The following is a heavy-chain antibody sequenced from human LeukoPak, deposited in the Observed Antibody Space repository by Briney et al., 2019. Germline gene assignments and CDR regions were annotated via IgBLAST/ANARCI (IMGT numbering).Heavy chain of an antibody. CDR1: GFTFSSYS. V-gene: IGHV3-48*04. CDR2: ISSSSSTI. J-gene: IGHJ6*02. D-gene: IGHD1-26*01. CDR3: ARVPGGSYHVSYYYGMDV. Sequence: GGSLRLSCAASGFTFSSYSMNWVRQAPGKGLEWVSYISSSSSTIYYADSVKGRFTISRDNAKNSLYLQMNSLRAEDTAVYYCARVPGGSYHVSYYYGMDVWGQGTTVTVSS.